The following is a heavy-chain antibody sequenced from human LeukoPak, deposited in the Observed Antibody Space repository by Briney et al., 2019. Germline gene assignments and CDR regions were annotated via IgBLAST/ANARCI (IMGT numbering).Heavy chain of an antibody. V-gene: IGHV3-23*01. CDR1: GFTFSSYG. CDR3: ARGLKYYYDSSGYH. CDR2: ISGSGGST. Sequence: GGSLRLSCAASGFTFSSYGMSWVRQAPGKGLEWVSAISGSGGSTYYADSVKGRFTISRDNSKNTLYLQMNSLRAEDTAVYYCARGLKYYYDSSGYHWGQGTLVTVSS. J-gene: IGHJ5*02. D-gene: IGHD3-22*01.